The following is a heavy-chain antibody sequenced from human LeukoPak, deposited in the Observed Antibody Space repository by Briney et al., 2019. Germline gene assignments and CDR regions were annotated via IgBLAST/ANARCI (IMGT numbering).Heavy chain of an antibody. CDR2: IIPIFGTA. V-gene: IGHV1-69*05. D-gene: IGHD3-22*01. J-gene: IGHJ4*02. CDR1: GGTFSSYA. Sequence: GASVKVSCKASGGTFSSYAISWVRQAPGQGLEWMGRIIPIFGTANYAQKFQGRVTITTDESTSTAYMELSSLRSEDTAVYYCARPGSPHYDSSGYSNFDYWGQGTLVTVSS. CDR3: ARPGSPHYDSSGYSNFDY.